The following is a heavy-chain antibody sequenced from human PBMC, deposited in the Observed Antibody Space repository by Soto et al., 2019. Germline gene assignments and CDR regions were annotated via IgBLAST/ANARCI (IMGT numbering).Heavy chain of an antibody. CDR1: GFTFNNYA. J-gene: IGHJ5*02. D-gene: IGHD1-26*01. CDR3: AKSEWELLNWFDP. CDR2: ISGSGGST. Sequence: EVQLLESGGGLVQPGGSLRLSCAASGFTFNNYAMNWVRQAPGKGLEWVSTISGSGGSTYYADSVKGRFTIYRDNSKNTPYLQMNSLRAEDTAVYYCAKSEWELLNWFDPWGQGTLVTVSS. V-gene: IGHV3-23*01.